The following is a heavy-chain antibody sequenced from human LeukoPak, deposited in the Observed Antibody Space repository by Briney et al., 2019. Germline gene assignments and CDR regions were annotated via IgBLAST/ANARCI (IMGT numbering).Heavy chain of an antibody. D-gene: IGHD5-18*01. J-gene: IGHJ3*02. V-gene: IGHV4-59*01. Sequence: SETLSLTCTVSGGSISSYYWSWIRQPPGKGLEWIGYIYYSGSTNYNPSLKSRVTISVDTSKNQFSLKLSSVTAADTAVYYCARRGHVDTAMGSDAFDIWGQGTMVTVSS. CDR3: ARRGHVDTAMGSDAFDI. CDR2: IYYSGST. CDR1: GGSISSYY.